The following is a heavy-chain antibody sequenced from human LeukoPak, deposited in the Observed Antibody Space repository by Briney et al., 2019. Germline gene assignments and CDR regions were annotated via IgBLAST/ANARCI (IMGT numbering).Heavy chain of an antibody. CDR3: AKDLSSIAAAGTPLDY. D-gene: IGHD6-13*01. J-gene: IGHJ4*02. CDR2: ISGSGGST. V-gene: IGHV3-23*01. Sequence: GGSLRLSCAASGFTFSSYAMSWVLQAPGKGLEWVSAISGSGGSTYYADSVKGRFTISRDNSKNTLYLQMNSLRAEDTAVYYCAKDLSSIAAAGTPLDYWGQGTLVTVSS. CDR1: GFTFSSYA.